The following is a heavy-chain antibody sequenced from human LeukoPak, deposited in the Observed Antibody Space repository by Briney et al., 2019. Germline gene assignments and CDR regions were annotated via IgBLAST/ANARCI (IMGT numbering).Heavy chain of an antibody. V-gene: IGHV1-2*02. CDR2: THPNSLDT. Sequence: PVMVSCKASGYTFTAYYIHSVTQSPRQRLEWMGWTHPNSLDTNYAQKFQHRVTLTRDTSITPAYIDLTNLRTYYPTVYHSATPNGVFYNWFDPWGQGTLVTVSS. D-gene: IGHD2-8*01. CDR1: GYTFTAYY. CDR3: ATPNGVFYNWFDP. J-gene: IGHJ5*02.